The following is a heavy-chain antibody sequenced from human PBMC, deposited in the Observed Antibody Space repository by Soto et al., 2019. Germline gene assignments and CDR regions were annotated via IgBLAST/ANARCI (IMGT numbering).Heavy chain of an antibody. CDR1: ACTFRSYA. J-gene: IGHJ3*02. CDR2: ITASADTT. V-gene: IGHV3-23*01. CDR3: AKVRPLRDCTSTSCLGAFDI. Sequence: EEQLLESGGGLVRPGGTLRLSCAASACTFRSYAMSWVRQAPGNGLEWVSAITASADTTYYADSVKGRITLSRDNSKNTLYLRMNSLRAEDTAVYYCAKVRPLRDCTSTSCLGAFDIWGQGTMVTVS. D-gene: IGHD2-2*01.